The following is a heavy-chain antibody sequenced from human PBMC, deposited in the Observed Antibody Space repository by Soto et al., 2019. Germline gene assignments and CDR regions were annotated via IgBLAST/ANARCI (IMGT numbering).Heavy chain of an antibody. CDR1: GGAFISYA. D-gene: IGHD4-17*01. J-gene: IGHJ4*02. V-gene: IGHV1-69*01. Sequence: QVQLVQSGAEVKKPGSSVKVSCKVSGGAFISYAISWVRQAPGRGLEWMGGIIPVFGTANYTQKFQGRVTITADASTSTAYMELSGLTSEDTALYYCARGRVTTYLTAFDSWGQGTLVTVSS. CDR3: ARGRVTTYLTAFDS. CDR2: IIPVFGTA.